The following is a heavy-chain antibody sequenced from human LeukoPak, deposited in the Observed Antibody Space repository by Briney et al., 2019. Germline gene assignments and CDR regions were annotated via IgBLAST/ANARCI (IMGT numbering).Heavy chain of an antibody. Sequence: GGSLRLSCAVSGFTFSRYSMNWARQAPGKGLEWVSVISGGSSSTFYADSVKGRFTISRDNAKSSLYLQMNSLRAEDTAVYYCARNTPSLTTYGMDVWGQGTTVTVSS. CDR1: GFTFSRYS. J-gene: IGHJ6*02. D-gene: IGHD1-14*01. CDR2: ISGGSSST. CDR3: ARNTPSLTTYGMDV. V-gene: IGHV3-21*01.